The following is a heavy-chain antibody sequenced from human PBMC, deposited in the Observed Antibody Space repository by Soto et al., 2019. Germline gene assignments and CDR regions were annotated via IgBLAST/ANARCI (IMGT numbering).Heavy chain of an antibody. D-gene: IGHD6-13*01. CDR3: ARVFSDSSSFFDP. CDR2: IYYSGST. J-gene: IGHJ5*02. CDR1: GGSISSGGYY. V-gene: IGHV4-31*03. Sequence: SETLSLTCTVSGGSISSGGYYWSWIRQHPGKGLEWIGYIYYSGSTDYNPSLKSRVTISVDTSKNQFSLRLSSVTAADMAVYYCARVFSDSSSFFDPWGQGTLVTVS.